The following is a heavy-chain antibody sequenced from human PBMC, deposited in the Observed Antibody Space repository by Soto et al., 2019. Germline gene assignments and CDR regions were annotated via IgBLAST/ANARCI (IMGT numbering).Heavy chain of an antibody. CDR1: GFSLTTIGVA. D-gene: IGHD3-10*01. J-gene: IGHJ5*02. CDR2: IYWDDDK. Sequence: SGPTLVNPTQTLTLTCTFSGFSLTTIGVAVGWIRQPPGKALEWLALIYWDDDKRYNPSLKSRLTITKDTSKNQVVLKMTNMDPVDTATYYCAHRPLTMVWFDPWGQGTLVTVSS. CDR3: AHRPLTMVWFDP. V-gene: IGHV2-5*02.